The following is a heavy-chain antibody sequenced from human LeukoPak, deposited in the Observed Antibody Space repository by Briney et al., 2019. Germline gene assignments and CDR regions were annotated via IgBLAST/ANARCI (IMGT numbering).Heavy chain of an antibody. CDR3: ARGYCRSTTSCYFDY. Sequence: GGSLRLSCAASGFTFSSYEMNWVRQAPGKGLEWVGRIRKKVNSYTTEYAATVKGRLTISRDDSKNSLYLQMNSLKTEDTAVYYCARGYCRSTTSCYFDYWGQGTLVTVSS. V-gene: IGHV3-72*01. CDR1: GFTFSSYE. CDR2: IRKKVNSYTT. J-gene: IGHJ4*02. D-gene: IGHD2/OR15-2a*01.